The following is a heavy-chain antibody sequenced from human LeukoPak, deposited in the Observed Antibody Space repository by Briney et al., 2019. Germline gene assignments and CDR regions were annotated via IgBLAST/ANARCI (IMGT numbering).Heavy chain of an antibody. CDR3: LYGGNSGDWVY. CDR2: IYYSGST. CDR1: GGSISSGSYY. Sequence: PSQTLSLTCTVSGGSISSGSYYWSWIRQPAGKGLEWIGSIYYSGSTYYNPSLKSRVTMSADKSKNQFSLNLRSVTAADTAVYYCLYGGNSGDWVYWGQGTLVTVSS. J-gene: IGHJ4*02. V-gene: IGHV4-61*02. D-gene: IGHD4-23*01.